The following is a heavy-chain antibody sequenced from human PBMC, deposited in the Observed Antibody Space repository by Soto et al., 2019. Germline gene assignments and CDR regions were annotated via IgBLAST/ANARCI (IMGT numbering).Heavy chain of an antibody. CDR2: MRAKAFGGTT. Sequence: GGSLRLSCKGSGFTFGDYAISWVRQAPGKGRQWVGFMRAKAFGGTTEYATFVKGRFTISRDDSKSVAYLQMNSLETEDTAVYYCTREGAYTSPPYYYFYAMDVWGQGTRVTVSS. V-gene: IGHV3-49*04. J-gene: IGHJ6*01. CDR3: TREGAYTSPPYYYFYAMDV. CDR1: GFTFGDYA. D-gene: IGHD2-2*01.